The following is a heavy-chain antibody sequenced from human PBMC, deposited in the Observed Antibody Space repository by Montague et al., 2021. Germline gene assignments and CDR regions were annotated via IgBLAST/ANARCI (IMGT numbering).Heavy chain of an antibody. D-gene: IGHD2-21*01. J-gene: IGHJ4*02. CDR1: GEPMRDYY. V-gene: IGHV4-4*08. CDR3: VRRDNMGGAFLDY. Sequence: SETLSLTCNVSGEPMRDYYWSWIRQSPGKGLEWIGYIFGTGDTTYNPSLSRRVTISIDTAKNQFFLELTSVTAADTAVYYCVRRDNMGGAFLDYWGQGRLVTVSS. CDR2: IFGTGDT.